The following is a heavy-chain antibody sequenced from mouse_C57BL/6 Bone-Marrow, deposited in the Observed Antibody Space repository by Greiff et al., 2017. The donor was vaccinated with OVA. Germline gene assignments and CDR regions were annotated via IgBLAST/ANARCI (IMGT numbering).Heavy chain of an antibody. J-gene: IGHJ4*01. Sequence: QVQLQQSGAELARPGASVKLSCKASGYTFTSYGISWVKQRTGQGLEWIGEIYPRSGNTYYNEKFKGKATLTADKSSSTAYMELRSLTSEDSAGYFCARWEPLFSTTVGAPDYDAMDYWGQGTSVTVSS. CDR1: GYTFTSYG. D-gene: IGHD1-1*01. CDR2: IYPRSGNT. V-gene: IGHV1-81*01. CDR3: ARWEPLFSTTVGAPDYDAMDY.